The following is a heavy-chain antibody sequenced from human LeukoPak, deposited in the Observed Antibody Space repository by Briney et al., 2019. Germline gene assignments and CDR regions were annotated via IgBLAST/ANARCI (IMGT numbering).Heavy chain of an antibody. D-gene: IGHD2-15*01. CDR2: SGDSDGST. CDR3: AKGGCRGTCNPLAY. CDR1: GFTLSGSG. V-gene: IGHV3-23*01. Sequence: TGGSLRLSCAASGFTLSGSGMSWVRQAPGKGLEWISSSGDSDGSTYYADSLKGRFTISRDNSKNTLYLQMNNLRAEDTAVYYCAKGGCRGTCNPLAYWGQGALVTVSP. J-gene: IGHJ4*02.